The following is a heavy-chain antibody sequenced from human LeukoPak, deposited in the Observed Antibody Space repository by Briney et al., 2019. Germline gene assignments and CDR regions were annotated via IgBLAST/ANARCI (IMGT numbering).Heavy chain of an antibody. CDR2: FDPENGEK. Sequence: GASVKVSCKASGYTFTGYYMHWVRQAPGKGLEWMGGFDPENGEKIYAQKFQGRVTMTEDTSTDTAYMELSSLRSEDTASYYCATEAIVERRGSGTYYNSGAFDIWGLGTMVTVSS. J-gene: IGHJ3*02. V-gene: IGHV1-24*01. CDR3: ATEAIVERRGSGTYYNSGAFDI. CDR1: GYTFTGYY. D-gene: IGHD3-10*01.